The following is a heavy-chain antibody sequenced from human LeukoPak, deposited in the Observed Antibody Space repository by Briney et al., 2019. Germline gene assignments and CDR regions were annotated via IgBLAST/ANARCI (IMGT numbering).Heavy chain of an antibody. J-gene: IGHJ6*03. Sequence: SGGSLRLSCAAPGFTFDDYAMHWVRQAPGKGLEWVSGISWNSGSIGYADSVKGRFTISRDNAKNSLYLQMNSLRAEDTALYYCAKDIASSSYYYMDVWGKGTTVTVSS. CDR3: AKDIASSSYYYMDV. D-gene: IGHD6-6*01. CDR2: ISWNSGSI. V-gene: IGHV3-9*01. CDR1: GFTFDDYA.